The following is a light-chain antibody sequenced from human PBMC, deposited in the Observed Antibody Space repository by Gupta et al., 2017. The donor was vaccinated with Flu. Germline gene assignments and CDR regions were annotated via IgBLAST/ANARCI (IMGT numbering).Light chain of an antibody. J-gene: IGLJ3*02. CDR1: ALQRKY. Sequence: GDALQRKYEYWYQQKSGQVPVMVIYEDIKRPYGSTDRLSGSSSGTRATLTFSVAQVEDEADYYCFSPDGRANYWVFGGGTKLTVL. CDR2: EDI. V-gene: IGLV3-10*01. CDR3: FSPDGRANYWV.